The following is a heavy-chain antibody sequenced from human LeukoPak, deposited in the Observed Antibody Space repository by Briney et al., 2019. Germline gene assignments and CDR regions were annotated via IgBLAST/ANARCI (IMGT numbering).Heavy chain of an antibody. CDR2: INHSGST. Sequence: SETLSLTCAVYGGSFSGYYWSWIRQPPGKGLEWMGEINHSGSTNYNPSLKSPVTISVDTSKNQFSLKLSSVTAADTAVYYCARHGDYGSGSSYYIDVWGKGTTVTISS. CDR3: ARHGDYGSGSSYYIDV. V-gene: IGHV4-34*01. D-gene: IGHD3-10*01. J-gene: IGHJ6*03. CDR1: GGSFSGYY.